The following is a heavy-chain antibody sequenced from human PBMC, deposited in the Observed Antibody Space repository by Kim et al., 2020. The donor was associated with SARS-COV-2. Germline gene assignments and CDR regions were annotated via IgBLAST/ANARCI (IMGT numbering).Heavy chain of an antibody. V-gene: IGHV3-73*01. D-gene: IGHD3-10*01. CDR1: GFTFSGSA. CDR3: TSRLWFGEHPYYYYGMDV. Sequence: VGSLRLSCAASGFTFSGSAMHWVRQASGKGLEWVGRISSKANSYATAYAASVKGRFTISRDDSKNTAHLQMNSLKTEDTAVYYCTSRLWFGEHPYYYYGMDVWGQRTAVTVSS. CDR2: ISSKANSYAT. J-gene: IGHJ6*02.